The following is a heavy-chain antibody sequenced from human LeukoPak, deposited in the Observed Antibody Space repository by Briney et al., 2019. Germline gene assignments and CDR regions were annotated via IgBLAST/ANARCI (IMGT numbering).Heavy chain of an antibody. Sequence: SETLSFTCTVSGGSISDYYWNWLRQPPGKGLEWIGYIYYSGSTTYNPSLKSRVTMSVDTAKNQFSLKLRSVTAADTAVYYCARGDFCSKSNCYLRPMDVWGKGTTVTVSS. J-gene: IGHJ6*03. D-gene: IGHD3-3*01. V-gene: IGHV4-59*01. CDR2: IYYSGST. CDR3: ARGDFCSKSNCYLRPMDV. CDR1: GGSISDYY.